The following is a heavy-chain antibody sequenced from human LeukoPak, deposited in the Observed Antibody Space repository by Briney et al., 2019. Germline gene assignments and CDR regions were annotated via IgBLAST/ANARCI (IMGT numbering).Heavy chain of an antibody. CDR3: ASGTHDNSGYAFDF. CDR1: GYTFTGYY. CDR2: ISPNSGGT. Sequence: ASVKLSCKASGYTFTGYYMHWVRQAPGHGLGWMGWISPNSGGTNYAQKFQGRVTMTRDASISTAYMELNRLRSDDTAVYYCASGTHDNSGYAFDFWGQGTLVTVSS. D-gene: IGHD3-22*01. V-gene: IGHV1-2*02. J-gene: IGHJ4*02.